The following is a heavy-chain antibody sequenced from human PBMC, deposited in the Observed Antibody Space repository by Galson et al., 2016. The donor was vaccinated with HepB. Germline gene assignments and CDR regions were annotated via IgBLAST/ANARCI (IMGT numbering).Heavy chain of an antibody. Sequence: QSGAEVKKPGESLKISCRASGYSFTTYWIAWVRQMPGKGLEWMGVIYPGDSDTTYSPSFQGQVTISVDKSFNTAFLQWSSLKASDTAMYYCARSQYFDYAWGSYRWFHFDYWGRGTLVTVSS. J-gene: IGHJ4*02. CDR1: GYSFTTYW. CDR3: ARSQYFDYAWGSYRWFHFDY. V-gene: IGHV5-51*01. CDR2: IYPGDSDT. D-gene: IGHD3-16*02.